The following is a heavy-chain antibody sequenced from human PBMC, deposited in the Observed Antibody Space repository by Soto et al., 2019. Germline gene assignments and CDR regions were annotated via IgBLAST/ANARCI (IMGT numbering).Heavy chain of an antibody. V-gene: IGHV1-18*01. Sequence: QVQLVQSGAEVKKPGASVKVSCKASGYTFTSYSISWVRQAPGQGLEWMGWISVYNGNTKYAQDFQGRVTMTTDTSTSTAYMELRSLRSDDTAVYYCSRDGVAVTTGSSGYWGQGTLVTVSS. D-gene: IGHD4-4*01. CDR2: ISVYNGNT. J-gene: IGHJ4*02. CDR1: GYTFTSYS. CDR3: SRDGVAVTTGSSGY.